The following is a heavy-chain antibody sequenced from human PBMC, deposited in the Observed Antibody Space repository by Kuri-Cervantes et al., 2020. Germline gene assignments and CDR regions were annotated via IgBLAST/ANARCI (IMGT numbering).Heavy chain of an antibody. D-gene: IGHD2-15*01. Sequence: ASVKVSCKASGYTFTSYPMHWVRQAPGQRLEWMGWINAGNGNTKYSQKFQGRVTITRDTSASTAYMELRSLRSDDTAVYYCAREATSGCTDYWGQGTLVTVSS. CDR1: GYTFTSYP. CDR2: INAGNGNT. J-gene: IGHJ4*02. V-gene: IGHV1-3*01. CDR3: AREATSGCTDY.